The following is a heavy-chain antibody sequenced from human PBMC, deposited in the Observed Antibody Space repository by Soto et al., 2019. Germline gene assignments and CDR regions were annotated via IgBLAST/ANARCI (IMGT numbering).Heavy chain of an antibody. J-gene: IGHJ6*02. D-gene: IGHD3-10*01. CDR1: GYTFTSYA. Sequence: ASVKVSCKASGYTFTSYAMHWVRQAPGQRLEWMGWINAGNGNTKYSQKFQGRVTITRDTSASTAYMELSSLRSEDTAVYYCARDPPPASMVRGGNYGMDVWGQGTTVTVSS. CDR3: ARDPPPASMVRGGNYGMDV. CDR2: INAGNGNT. V-gene: IGHV1-3*01.